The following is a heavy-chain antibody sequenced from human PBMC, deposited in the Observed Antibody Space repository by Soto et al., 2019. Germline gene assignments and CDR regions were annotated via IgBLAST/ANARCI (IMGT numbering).Heavy chain of an antibody. J-gene: IGHJ4*02. CDR2: INAGNGNT. CDR1: GYTFTSYA. D-gene: IGHD6-6*01. CDR3: ARAPLYSSSRGYFDY. V-gene: IGHV1-3*01. Sequence: GASVKVSCKASGYTFTSYAMHWVRQAPGQRLEWMGWINAGNGNTKYSQKFQGRVTITRDTSASTAYMELSSLRSEDTAVYYCARAPLYSSSRGYFDYWGQGTLVTVSS.